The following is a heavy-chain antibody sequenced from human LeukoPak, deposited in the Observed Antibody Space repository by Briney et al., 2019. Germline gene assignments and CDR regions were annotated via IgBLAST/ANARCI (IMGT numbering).Heavy chain of an antibody. CDR2: IYPGDSDT. CDR1: GYSFTSYW. CDR3: ARQQATVVSYDAFDI. V-gene: IGHV5-51*01. J-gene: IGHJ3*02. D-gene: IGHD4-23*01. Sequence: GESLKISCKGSGYSFTSYWIGWVRQMPGKGLEWMGIIYPGDSDTRYSPSFQGQVTISADKSISTAYLQWSSLKASDTAMYYCARQQATVVSYDAFDIWGQGTMVTVSS.